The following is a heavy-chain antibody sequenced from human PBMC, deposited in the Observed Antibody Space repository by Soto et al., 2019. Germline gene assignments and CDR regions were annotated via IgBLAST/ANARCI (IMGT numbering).Heavy chain of an antibody. Sequence: GGSLSLSCAASGFIFSSYWMHWVRQAPGKGPVWVSRINSDGSDTDYADSMKGRFTISRDNVKNTLELQMNSRRVEDTAVYYCSRGPYHLDCWGQGTLVTVSS. D-gene: IGHD2-2*01. CDR2: INSDGSDT. J-gene: IGHJ4*02. CDR1: GFIFSSYW. CDR3: SRGPYHLDC. V-gene: IGHV3-74*01.